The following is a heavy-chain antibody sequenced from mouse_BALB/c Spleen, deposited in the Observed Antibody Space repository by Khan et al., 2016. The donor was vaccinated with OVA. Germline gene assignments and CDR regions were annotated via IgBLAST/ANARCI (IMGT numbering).Heavy chain of an antibody. V-gene: IGHV1-77*01. CDR1: GYTFTDYY. D-gene: IGHD1-2*01. CDR3: ARRNYFGYTFAY. CDR2: ISPGSGDT. J-gene: IGHJ3*01. Sequence: QVQLKESGAELARPGASVKLSCKASGYTFTDYYINWVKQRTGQGLEWIGEISPGSGDTYYNEKFKGKATLTADKSSSTVYMRFSSLTAEASAVYFCARRNYFGYTFAYWGQGTLVTVSA.